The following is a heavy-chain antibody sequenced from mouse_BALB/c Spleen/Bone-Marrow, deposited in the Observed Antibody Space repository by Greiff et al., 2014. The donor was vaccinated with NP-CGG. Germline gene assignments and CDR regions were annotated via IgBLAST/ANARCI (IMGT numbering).Heavy chain of an antibody. J-gene: IGHJ4*01. CDR1: GCTFTSYV. CDR2: INPYNDGT. D-gene: IGHD2-10*02. V-gene: IGHV1-14*01. Sequence: VQLKESGPELVKPGASVKMSCKASGCTFTSYVMHWVKQEPGQGLEWIGYINPYNDGTKYNEKFKGKATLTSDKSSSTAYMELSSLTSEDSAVYYCARKVWYYAMDYWGQGTSVTVSS. CDR3: ARKVWYYAMDY.